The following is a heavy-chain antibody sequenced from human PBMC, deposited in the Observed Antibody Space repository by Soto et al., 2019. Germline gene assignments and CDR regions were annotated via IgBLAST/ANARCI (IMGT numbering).Heavy chain of an antibody. CDR2: IYYSGST. V-gene: IGHV4-30-4*01. J-gene: IGHJ4*02. CDR3: ARSPRPSEAPPHFDY. Sequence: LSETLSLTCTVSGGSISSGDYYWSWIRQPPGKGLEWIGYIYYSGSTYYNPSLKSRVTISVDTSKNQFSLKLSSVTAADTAVYYCARSPRPSEAPPHFDYWGQGTLVTVSS. CDR1: GGSISSGDYY.